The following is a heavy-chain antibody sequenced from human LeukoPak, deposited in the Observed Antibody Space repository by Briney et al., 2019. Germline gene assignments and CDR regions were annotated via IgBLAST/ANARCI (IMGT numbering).Heavy chain of an antibody. D-gene: IGHD4-17*01. J-gene: IGHJ4*02. V-gene: IGHV3-23*01. CDR2: ISGSGGTT. CDR1: GFTFSSYA. Sequence: PGGSLRLSCAASGFTFSSYAMSWVRQAPGKGLEWVSTISGSGGTTYYADSVKGRFTISRDNAKNSLYLQMNSLRDEDTAVYYCARPWNPQTTVTPVDYWGQGTLVTVSS. CDR3: ARPWNPQTTVTPVDY.